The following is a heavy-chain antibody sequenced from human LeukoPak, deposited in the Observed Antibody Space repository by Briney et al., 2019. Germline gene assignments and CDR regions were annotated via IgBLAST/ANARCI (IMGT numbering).Heavy chain of an antibody. D-gene: IGHD1-26*01. CDR3: ARDPYSGTYGDTYYYYMDV. CDR1: GFTFSSYG. V-gene: IGHV3-23*01. Sequence: GGTLRLSCAASGFTFSSYGMSWVRQAPGKGLEWVSAISGSGGSTYYADSVKGRFTISRDNARNSLYLQMNSLRAEDTAVYYCARDPYSGTYGDTYYYYMDVWGKGTTVTISS. CDR2: ISGSGGST. J-gene: IGHJ6*03.